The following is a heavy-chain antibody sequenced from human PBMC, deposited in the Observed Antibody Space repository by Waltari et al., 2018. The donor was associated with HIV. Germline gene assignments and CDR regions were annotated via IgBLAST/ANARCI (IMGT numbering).Heavy chain of an antibody. J-gene: IGHJ3*01. CDR2: IYRTGTT. CDR3: ARDQDYYDSSGYTCYAFDP. D-gene: IGHD3-22*01. CDR1: GSSISSRYY. V-gene: IGHV4-38-2*02. Sequence: QVRLQESGPGLVKPSETLSLTCSVSGSSISSRYYWGWIRQAPGKGLEWIGSIYRTGTTYYTPSLKSRVSFSLNMSKTQFALKLSSVTSADTAVYYCARDQDYYDSSGYTCYAFDPWGQGTMVIVSS.